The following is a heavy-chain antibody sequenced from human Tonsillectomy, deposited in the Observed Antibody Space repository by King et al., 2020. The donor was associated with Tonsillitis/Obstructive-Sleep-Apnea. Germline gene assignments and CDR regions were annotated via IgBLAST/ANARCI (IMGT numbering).Heavy chain of an antibody. CDR1: GGSISSSSYY. CDR2: IYYSGST. V-gene: IGHV4-39*01. CDR3: ARLGYDFWSGYPSNWFDP. D-gene: IGHD3-3*01. J-gene: IGHJ5*02. Sequence: QLQESGPGLVKPSETLSLTCTVSGGSISSSSYYWGWIRQPPGKGLEWIGSIYYSGSTYYNPSLKSRVTISVDTSKNQFSLKLSSVTAADTAVYYCARLGYDFWSGYPSNWFDPRGQGTLVTVSS.